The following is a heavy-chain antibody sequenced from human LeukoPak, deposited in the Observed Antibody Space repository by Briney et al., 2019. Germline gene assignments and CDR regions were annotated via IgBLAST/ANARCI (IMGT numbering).Heavy chain of an antibody. D-gene: IGHD3-22*01. V-gene: IGHV4-4*07. CDR1: GGSISSNY. Sequence: PSETLSLTCSVSGGSISSNYWSWIRQPAGKGLESIGRIYTSGSTDYSPPVKSRVTMSVDTSKNQFSLKLSSVTAADTAVYYCARDKNYYESSRPQLDAFDIWGQGTMVTVSS. J-gene: IGHJ3*02. CDR2: IYTSGST. CDR3: ARDKNYYESSRPQLDAFDI.